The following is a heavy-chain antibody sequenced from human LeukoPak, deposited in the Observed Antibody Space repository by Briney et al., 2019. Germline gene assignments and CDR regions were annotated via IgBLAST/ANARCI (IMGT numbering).Heavy chain of an antibody. J-gene: IGHJ5*02. D-gene: IGHD3-22*01. V-gene: IGHV1-2*02. CDR1: EYTFTAYY. CDR3: ARGVGVDSLRRLDP. Sequence: ASMKVSCKPSEYTFTAYYIHWVRQAPGQGLEWMGWINPNSGGTDYAQKFQGRVTMTRDTSISTVYMELSRLTYDDTAVYYCARGVGVDSLRRLDPWGQGTLVTVSS. CDR2: INPNSGGT.